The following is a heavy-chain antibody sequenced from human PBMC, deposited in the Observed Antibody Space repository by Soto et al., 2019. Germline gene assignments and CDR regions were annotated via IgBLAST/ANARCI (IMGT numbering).Heavy chain of an antibody. V-gene: IGHV5-51*01. CDR1: GYSFTSYW. CDR2: IYPGDSDT. Sequence: GESLKISCKGSGYSFTSYWIGWVRQMPGKGLEWMGIIYPGDSDTRYSPSFQGQVTISADKSISTAYLQWSSLKASDTAMYYCARHVRSGDYLMEAIDYWGQGTLVTVSS. CDR3: ARHVRSGDYLMEAIDY. D-gene: IGHD4-17*01. J-gene: IGHJ4*02.